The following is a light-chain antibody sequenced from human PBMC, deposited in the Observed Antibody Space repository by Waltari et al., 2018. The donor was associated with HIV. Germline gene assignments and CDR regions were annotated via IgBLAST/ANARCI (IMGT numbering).Light chain of an antibody. Sequence: EIVLTQSPATLSLSPGERATLSCRASQSASSYLAWYQQRPGQAPRLLIYDASNRATGIPARFSGSGSGTDFTLTISSLEPEDFAVYYCQQRSNWPPYTFGQGTKLEIK. V-gene: IGKV3-11*01. CDR1: QSASSY. CDR3: QQRSNWPPYT. J-gene: IGKJ2*01. CDR2: DAS.